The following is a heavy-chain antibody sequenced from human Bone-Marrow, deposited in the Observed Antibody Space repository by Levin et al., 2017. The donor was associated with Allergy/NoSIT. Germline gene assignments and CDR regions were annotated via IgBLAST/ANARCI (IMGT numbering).Heavy chain of an antibody. J-gene: IGHJ6*02. CDR1: GYTFTSYD. V-gene: IGHV1-8*01. CDR3: ARAASDREYYEFLIGFYSHYDALDV. D-gene: IGHD3-3*01. CDR2: MNPNSGNT. Sequence: GGSLRLSCKASGYTFTSYDINWVRQATGQGLEWMGWMNPNSGNTGSAQKFQGRVTMTRNTSISTSHMEVSSLRSEDTVVYYCARAASDREYYEFLIGFYSHYDALDVWGQGTTVTVS.